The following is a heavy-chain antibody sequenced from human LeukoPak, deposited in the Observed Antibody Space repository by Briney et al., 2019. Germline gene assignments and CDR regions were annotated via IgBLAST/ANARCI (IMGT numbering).Heavy chain of an antibody. CDR1: GGSISSGGYS. D-gene: IGHD6-13*01. CDR3: ARGSSSSWYRWDY. V-gene: IGHV4-30-2*01. J-gene: IGHJ4*02. Sequence: PSQTLSLTCAASGGSISSGGYSWSWIRQPPGKGLEWIGYIYHSGSTYYNPSLKSRVTISVDRSKNQFSLKLSSVTAADTAVYYCARGSSSSWYRWDYWGQGTLVTVSS. CDR2: IYHSGST.